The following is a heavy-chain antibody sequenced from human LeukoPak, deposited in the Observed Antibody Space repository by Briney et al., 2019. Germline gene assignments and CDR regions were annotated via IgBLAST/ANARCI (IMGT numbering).Heavy chain of an antibody. J-gene: IGHJ4*02. Sequence: PGRSLRLSCAASGFTFSSYDMHWVRQAPGKGLEWVAVISYGGSNKYYADSVKGRFTISRDNSKNTLYLQMNSLRAEDTAVYYCAKADSSGWYNLDYWGQGTLVSVSS. CDR3: AKADSSGWYNLDY. CDR2: ISYGGSNK. D-gene: IGHD6-19*01. V-gene: IGHV3-30*18. CDR1: GFTFSSYD.